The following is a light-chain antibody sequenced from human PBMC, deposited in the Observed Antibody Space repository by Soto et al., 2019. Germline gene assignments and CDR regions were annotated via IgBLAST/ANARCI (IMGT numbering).Light chain of an antibody. CDR3: QQSYSTPIT. V-gene: IGKV1-39*01. CDR1: QSISSY. CDR2: AAS. Sequence: DIQMTQYKSSVSASVGDRVTITCRASQSISSYLNWYQQKPGKAPKLLIYAASSLQSGVPSRFSGSGSGTDFTLTISSLQPEDFATYYCQQSYSTPITFGHVTRLEIK. J-gene: IGKJ5*01.